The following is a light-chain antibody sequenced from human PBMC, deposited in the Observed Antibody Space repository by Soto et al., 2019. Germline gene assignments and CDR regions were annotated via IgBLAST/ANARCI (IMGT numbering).Light chain of an antibody. CDR3: QQYYSYPIT. CDR2: GAS. Sequence: EIVLTQSPATLSLSPGERVTLSCGASQSITSTSIAWYQHKPGLAPRLLVYGASTRATGIPARFSGSGSGTEFTLTISCLQSEDFATYYCQQYYSYPITFGQGTRLEIK. V-gene: IGKV3-15*01. CDR1: QSITST. J-gene: IGKJ5*01.